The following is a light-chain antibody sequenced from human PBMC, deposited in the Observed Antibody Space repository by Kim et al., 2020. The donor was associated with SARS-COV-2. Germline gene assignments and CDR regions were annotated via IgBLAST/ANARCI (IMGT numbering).Light chain of an antibody. CDR3: QVWDSITGV. V-gene: IGLV3-9*01. CDR2: RDT. J-gene: IGLJ3*02. Sequence: ALEQTARSTSWRNNTGTKEVRWLQLKPGEATVLIIYRDTHRPAGIPERFSGYNSGNASTLTISRAHAGDEADYYCQVWDSITGVFGGGTKLTVL. CDR1: NTGTKE.